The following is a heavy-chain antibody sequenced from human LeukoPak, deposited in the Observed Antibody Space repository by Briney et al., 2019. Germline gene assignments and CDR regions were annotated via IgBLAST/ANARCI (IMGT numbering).Heavy chain of an antibody. V-gene: IGHV7-4-1*02. CDR1: GYTFTYYG. CDR2: INTNTGNP. CDR3: ARDRPTLPSDAFDI. Sequence: ASVKVSCKASGYTFTYYGLNWVRQAPGQGLEWMGWINTNTGNPTYAQGFTGRFVFSLDTSVSTAYLQISSLKAEDTAVYYCARDRPTLPSDAFDIWGQGTMVTVSS. J-gene: IGHJ3*02.